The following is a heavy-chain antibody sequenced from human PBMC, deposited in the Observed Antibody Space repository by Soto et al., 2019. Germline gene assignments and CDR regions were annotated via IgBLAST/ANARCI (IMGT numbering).Heavy chain of an antibody. CDR3: ARISGYSYGLPPYFDY. V-gene: IGHV4-61*01. Sequence: QVQLQESGPGLVKPSETLSLTCTVSGGSVSSGSYYWSWIRQPPGKGLEWIGYLYYSGSTNYNPSLKSRVTISVDTSKNQFSLKLSSVTAADTAVYYCARISGYSYGLPPYFDYWGQGTLVTVSS. J-gene: IGHJ4*02. CDR2: LYYSGST. CDR1: GGSVSSGSYY. D-gene: IGHD5-18*01.